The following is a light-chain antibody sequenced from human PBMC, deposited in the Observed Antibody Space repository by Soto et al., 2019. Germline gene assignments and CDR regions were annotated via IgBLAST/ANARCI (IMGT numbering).Light chain of an antibody. Sequence: DIQMTQSPSTLSASVGDRVTITCRASQSIRSWLAWYQQKPGKAPKLLIYDASSLESGVPSRFSGSGSGTEFTLTISSLQPDDFATYYCQQYNSYSITFGPGTRLEIK. CDR2: DAS. CDR3: QQYNSYSIT. CDR1: QSIRSW. J-gene: IGKJ5*01. V-gene: IGKV1-5*01.